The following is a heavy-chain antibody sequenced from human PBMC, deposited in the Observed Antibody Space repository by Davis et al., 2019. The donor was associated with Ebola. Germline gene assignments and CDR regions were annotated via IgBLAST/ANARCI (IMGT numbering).Heavy chain of an antibody. CDR2: IIPIFGTA. Sequence: SVKVSCKASGGTFSSYAISWVRQAPGQGLEWMGGIIPIFGTANYAQKFQGRVTITADESTSTAYMELSSLRSEDTAVYYCARDPFFVVVPAATGWFDPWGQGTLVTVSS. V-gene: IGHV1-69*13. D-gene: IGHD2-2*01. J-gene: IGHJ5*02. CDR3: ARDPFFVVVPAATGWFDP. CDR1: GGTFSSYA.